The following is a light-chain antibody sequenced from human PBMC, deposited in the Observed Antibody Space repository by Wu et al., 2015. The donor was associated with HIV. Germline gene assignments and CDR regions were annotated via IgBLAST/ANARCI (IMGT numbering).Light chain of an antibody. J-gene: IGKJ1*01. V-gene: IGKV1-5*03. Sequence: DIQMTQSPSTLSASVGDRVTVTCRASQSISHWLAWYQQKPGKAPKLLIYKASHLQSGVPSRFSGSGSGTEFTLTISSLQPDDFATYYCQQYNSYSKTFGQGTKVEMK. CDR1: QSISHW. CDR2: KAS. CDR3: QQYNSYSKT.